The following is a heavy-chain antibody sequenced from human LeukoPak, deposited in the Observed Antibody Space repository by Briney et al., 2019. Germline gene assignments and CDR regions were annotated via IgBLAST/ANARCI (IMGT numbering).Heavy chain of an antibody. D-gene: IGHD3-22*01. J-gene: IGHJ5*02. Sequence: GGSLRLSCAASGFTFTSYAMSWVRQAPGKGLEWVSAISGSGGSTYYADSVKGRFTISRDNSKNALYLQMNSLRAEDTAVYYCAKDPRVGYYDSSGPRGWFDPWGQEPWSPSPQ. CDR3: AKDPRVGYYDSSGPRGWFDP. CDR1: GFTFTSYA. CDR2: ISGSGGST. V-gene: IGHV3-23*01.